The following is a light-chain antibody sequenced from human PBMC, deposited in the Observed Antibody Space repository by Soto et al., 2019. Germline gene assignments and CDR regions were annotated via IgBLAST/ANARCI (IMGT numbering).Light chain of an antibody. J-gene: IGKJ1*01. V-gene: IGKV1-39*01. CDR2: AAS. CDR3: QQTYSTPGT. CDR1: QTIKTY. Sequence: DIQMTQSPSPLSASVGDSVTITCRASQTIKTYLNWYRHKPGEAPKLLIYAASRLQTGVPSRFSGSGSGTFFTLSISSLQPEDFATYYCQQTYSTPGTFGKGTKVEV.